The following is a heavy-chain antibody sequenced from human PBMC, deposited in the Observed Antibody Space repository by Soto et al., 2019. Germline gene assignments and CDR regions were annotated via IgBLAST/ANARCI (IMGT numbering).Heavy chain of an antibody. D-gene: IGHD3-9*01. CDR2: INHSGST. V-gene: IGHV4-34*01. J-gene: IGHJ3*02. CDR3: ARGRSRYFDWLGERNAFDI. CDR1: GGSFSGYY. Sequence: PSETLSLTCAVYGGSFSGYYWSWIRQPPGKGLEWIGEINHSGSTNYNPSLKSRVTISVDTSKNQFSLKLSSVTAADTAVYYCARGRSRYFDWLGERNAFDIWGQGTMVTVSS.